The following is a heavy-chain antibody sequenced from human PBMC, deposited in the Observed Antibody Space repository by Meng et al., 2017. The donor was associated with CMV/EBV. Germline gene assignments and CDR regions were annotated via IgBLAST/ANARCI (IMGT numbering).Heavy chain of an antibody. D-gene: IGHD2-2*01. CDR2: IWYDGSNK. CDR1: GFTFSSDG. CDR3: AKQVVPAASGGEELDY. J-gene: IGHJ4*02. Sequence: GFTFSSDGMHWVRQAPGKGLEWVAVIWYDGSNKYYADSVKGRFTISRDNSKNTLYLQMNSLRAEDTAVYYCAKQVVPAASGGEELDYWGQGTLVTVSS. V-gene: IGHV3-33*06.